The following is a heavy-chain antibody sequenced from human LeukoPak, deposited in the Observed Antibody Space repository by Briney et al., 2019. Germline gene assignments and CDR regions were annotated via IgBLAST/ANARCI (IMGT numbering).Heavy chain of an antibody. J-gene: IGHJ4*02. CDR2: IYSGGST. V-gene: IGHV3-66*02. CDR3: ASSGLWIGQYYFDY. D-gene: IGHD6-19*01. Sequence: PGGPLRLSCAASGFTVSSNYMSWVRQAPGKGLEWVSVIYSGGSTYYADSVKGRFTISRDNSKNTLYLQMNSLRAEDTAVYYCASSGLWIGQYYFDYWGQGTLVTVSS. CDR1: GFTVSSNY.